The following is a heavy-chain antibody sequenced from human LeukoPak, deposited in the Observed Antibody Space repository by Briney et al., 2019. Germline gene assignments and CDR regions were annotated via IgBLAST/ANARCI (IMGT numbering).Heavy chain of an antibody. J-gene: IGHJ5*02. CDR1: GYTFTDYY. Sequence: ASVSVSCKASGYTFTDYYIHWVRQAPGHGLEWMGWINPNSGGTNYAQKLEGSVTTTRDTSISTAYMELSKLRSDDTAVYFCARDRAYNWNDVEVYFFHLWGQNPGHTVSS. CDR3: ARDRAYNWNDVEVYFFHL. V-gene: IGHV1-2*02. D-gene: IGHD1-1*01. CDR2: INPNSGGT.